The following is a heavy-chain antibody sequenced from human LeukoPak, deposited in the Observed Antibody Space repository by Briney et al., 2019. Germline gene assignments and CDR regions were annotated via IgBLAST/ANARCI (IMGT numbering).Heavy chain of an antibody. D-gene: IGHD3-22*01. CDR1: GYSFTSYW. CDR3: ARNGYCDSSGPTPPFDY. CDR2: IYPGDSDT. V-gene: IGHV5-51*01. Sequence: GESLKISCKGSGYSFTSYWIGWVRQMPGKGLEWMGIIYPGDSDTRYSPSFQGQVTISADKSISTAYLQWSSLKASDTAMYYCARNGYCDSSGPTPPFDYWGQGTLVTVSS. J-gene: IGHJ4*02.